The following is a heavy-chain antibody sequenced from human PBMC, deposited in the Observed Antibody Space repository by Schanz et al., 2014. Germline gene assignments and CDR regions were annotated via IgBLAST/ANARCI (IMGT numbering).Heavy chain of an antibody. CDR2: INPNEGI. Sequence: QVQLVDSGGGLVKPGGSLRLSCAASGFTFSDYYMTWIRQAPGKGLEWIGEINPNEGIHHNPSLKSRVAISVDMSKNQCSLKMSSLTAADTATYYCAREMGRRFFDYNYGMDVWGQGTSVTVS. CDR1: GFTFSDYY. V-gene: IGHV4-34*01. CDR3: AREMGRRFFDYNYGMDV. D-gene: IGHD3-3*01. J-gene: IGHJ6*02.